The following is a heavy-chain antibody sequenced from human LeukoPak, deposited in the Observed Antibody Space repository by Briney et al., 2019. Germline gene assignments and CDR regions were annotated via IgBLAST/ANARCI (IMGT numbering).Heavy chain of an antibody. V-gene: IGHV3-9*01. CDR3: AKGYYDSSYFDY. Sequence: GGSLRLSCAASGFTFDDYAMHWVRQAPGKGLEWVAGISWNSGSIGYADSVKGRFTISRDNAKNSLYLQMNSLRAEDTALYYCAKGYYDSSYFDYWGQGTLVTVSS. CDR1: GFTFDDYA. CDR2: ISWNSGSI. D-gene: IGHD3-22*01. J-gene: IGHJ4*02.